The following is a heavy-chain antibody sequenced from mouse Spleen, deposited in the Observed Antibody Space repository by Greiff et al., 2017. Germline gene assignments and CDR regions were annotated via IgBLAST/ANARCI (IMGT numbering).Heavy chain of an antibody. V-gene: IGHV5-16*01. CDR1: GFTFSDYY. CDR3: ARERPWYFDV. Sequence: DVKLVESEGGLVQPGSSMKLSCTASGFTFSDYYMAWVRQVPEKGLEWVANINYDGSSTYYLDSLKSRFIISRDNAKNILYLQMSSLKSEDTATYYCARERPWYFDVWGAGTTVTVSS. J-gene: IGHJ1*01. CDR2: INYDGSST.